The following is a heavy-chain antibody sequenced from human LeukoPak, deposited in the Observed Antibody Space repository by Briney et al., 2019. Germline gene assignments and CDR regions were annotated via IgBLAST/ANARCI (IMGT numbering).Heavy chain of an antibody. CDR3: VGCSGGSCHSGAFEI. J-gene: IGHJ3*02. V-gene: IGHV6-1*01. CDR1: GDSVSRNSAA. CDR2: ANYRSKWYY. Sequence: SQTLSLTCAISGDSVSRNSAAWNWIRQSPSRGLEWLARANYRSKWYYDYAVSVKSRMSINTATSKNQFTLQLNPVTPEDTAVYYCVGCSGGSCHSGAFEIWGQGTMVTVSS. D-gene: IGHD2-15*01.